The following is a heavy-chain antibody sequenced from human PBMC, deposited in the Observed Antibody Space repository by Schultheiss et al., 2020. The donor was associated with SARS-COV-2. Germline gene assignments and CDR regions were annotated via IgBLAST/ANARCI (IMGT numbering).Heavy chain of an antibody. J-gene: IGHJ3*02. CDR2: IYGGGST. Sequence: GGSLRLSCAASGFTVSSNYMSWVRQAPGKGLEWVSIIYGGGSTYYADSVKGRFTISRDNSKNTLYLQMSSLRAEDTAVYYCVKDYTIAVAGHNAFDIWGQGTMVTVSS. V-gene: IGHV3-66*01. D-gene: IGHD6-19*01. CDR3: VKDYTIAVAGHNAFDI. CDR1: GFTVSSNY.